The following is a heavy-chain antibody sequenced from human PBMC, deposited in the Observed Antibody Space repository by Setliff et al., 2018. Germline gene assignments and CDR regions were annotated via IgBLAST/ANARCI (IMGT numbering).Heavy chain of an antibody. Sequence: LRLSCAASGFTFSSYEMNWVRQAPGKGLEWISYISGSGSTIYYADSVKGRFTISKDNAKNSLYLQMSSLRTDDTALYYCATARRGYQYGSGSLFDDWGQGTLVTVSS. J-gene: IGHJ4*02. D-gene: IGHD3-10*01. V-gene: IGHV3-48*03. CDR1: GFTFSSYE. CDR2: ISGSGSTI. CDR3: ATARRGYQYGSGSLFDD.